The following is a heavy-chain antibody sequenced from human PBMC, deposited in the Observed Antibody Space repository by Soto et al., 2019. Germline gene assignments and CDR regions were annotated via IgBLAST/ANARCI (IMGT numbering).Heavy chain of an antibody. J-gene: IGHJ4*02. CDR2: IKQDGSEK. Sequence: GGSLRLSCAASGFTFSSFWMTWFRQAPGKGLEWVANIKQDGSEKYYVDSVKGRFTISRDNARNSLFLEMKSLRSEDTAVYSCVRDRSGSYLEGFDYWGQGTLVTVSS. D-gene: IGHD1-26*01. V-gene: IGHV3-7*01. CDR3: VRDRSGSYLEGFDY. CDR1: GFTFSSFW.